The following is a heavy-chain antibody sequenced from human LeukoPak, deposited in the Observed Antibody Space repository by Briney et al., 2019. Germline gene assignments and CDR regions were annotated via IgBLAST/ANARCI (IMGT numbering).Heavy chain of an antibody. Sequence: PGGSLGLSCAASGFTFSSYAVSWVRQAPGKGLEWVSAISGSGGSTYYPDSVKGRFTISRDNSKNTLYLQMNSLRAEDTAVYYCAKFGSSSGFDNWFDPWGQGTLVTVSS. J-gene: IGHJ5*02. V-gene: IGHV3-23*01. CDR1: GFTFSSYA. CDR3: AKFGSSSGFDNWFDP. CDR2: ISGSGGST. D-gene: IGHD6-6*01.